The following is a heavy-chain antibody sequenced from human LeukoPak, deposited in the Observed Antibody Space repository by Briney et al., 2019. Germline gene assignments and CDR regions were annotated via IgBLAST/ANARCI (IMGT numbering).Heavy chain of an antibody. J-gene: IGHJ6*04. CDR1: GYTLTSYG. CDR3: ARDWEGSGSYTQDHYYYYGMDV. Sequence: GASVKVSCKAPGYTLTSYGISWVRQAPGQGLEWMGWISAYNGNTNYAQKLQGRVTMTTDTSTSTAYMELRSLRSDDTAVYYCARDWEGSGSYTQDHYYYYGMDVWGKGTTVTVSS. CDR2: ISAYNGNT. D-gene: IGHD3-10*01. V-gene: IGHV1-18*04.